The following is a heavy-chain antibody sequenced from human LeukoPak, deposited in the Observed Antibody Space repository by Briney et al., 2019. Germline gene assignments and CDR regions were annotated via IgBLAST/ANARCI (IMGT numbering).Heavy chain of an antibody. D-gene: IGHD1-26*01. CDR2: IKSKTDGGTT. Sequence: PGGSLRLSCAASGFTLSNAWMSWVRQAPGKGLEWVGRIKSKTDGGTTDYAAPVKGRFTISRDDSKNTLYLQMNSLKTEDTAVYYCTTGWKWVLLRTDYWGQGTLVTVSS. J-gene: IGHJ4*02. V-gene: IGHV3-15*01. CDR1: GFTLSNAW. CDR3: TTGWKWVLLRTDY.